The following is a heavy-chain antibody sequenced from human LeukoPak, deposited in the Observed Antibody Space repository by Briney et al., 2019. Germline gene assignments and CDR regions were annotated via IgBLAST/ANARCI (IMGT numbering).Heavy chain of an antibody. V-gene: IGHV3-11*04. Sequence: PGGSLRLPCAASGFTVSAYSMGWVRQAPGKGLEWVSYISSSGSTIYYADSVKGRFTISRDNAKNSLYLQMNSLRAEDTAVYYCAELGITMIGGVWGKGTTVTISS. D-gene: IGHD3-10*02. CDR1: GFTVSAYS. CDR3: AELGITMIGGV. CDR2: ISSSGSTI. J-gene: IGHJ6*04.